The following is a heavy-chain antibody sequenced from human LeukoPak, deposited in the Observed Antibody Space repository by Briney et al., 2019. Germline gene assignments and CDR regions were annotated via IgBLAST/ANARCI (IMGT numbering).Heavy chain of an antibody. CDR3: ARGSSGSYGSYYFDY. Sequence: SETLSLTCAVYGGSFSGYYWSWIRQPPGKGLEWIGEINHSGSTNYNPSLKSRVTISVDTSKDQFSLKLSSVTAADTAVYYCARGSSGSYGSYYFDYWGQGTLVTVSS. V-gene: IGHV4-34*01. CDR2: INHSGST. D-gene: IGHD1-26*01. CDR1: GGSFSGYY. J-gene: IGHJ4*02.